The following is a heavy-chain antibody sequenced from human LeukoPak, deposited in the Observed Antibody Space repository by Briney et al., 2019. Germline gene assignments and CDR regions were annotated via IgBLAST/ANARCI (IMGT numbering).Heavy chain of an antibody. CDR2: ISGSGGST. CDR1: GFTFSSYA. J-gene: IGHJ1*01. D-gene: IGHD3-10*01. Sequence: GGSLRLSCAASGFTFSSYAMSWVRQAPGKGLEWVSAISGSGGSTYYADFVKGRFTISRDNSKNTLYLQMNSLRAEDTAVYYCAKWGYGSGSYSGFQHWGQGTLVTVSS. V-gene: IGHV3-23*01. CDR3: AKWGYGSGSYSGFQH.